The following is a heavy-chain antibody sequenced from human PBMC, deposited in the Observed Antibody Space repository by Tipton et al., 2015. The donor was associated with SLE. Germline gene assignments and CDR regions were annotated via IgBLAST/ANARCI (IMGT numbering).Heavy chain of an antibody. V-gene: IGHV4-59*11. CDR3: AREWGDAFDI. CDR2: IYYSGST. D-gene: IGHD3-16*01. Sequence: TLSLTCTVSGGSISSHYWTWIRQPPGKGLEWIGYIYYSGSTNYNPSLKSRVTISVDTSKNQFSLKLSSMTAADTAVYYCAREWGDAFDIWGQGTMVTVSS. CDR1: GGSISSHY. J-gene: IGHJ3*02.